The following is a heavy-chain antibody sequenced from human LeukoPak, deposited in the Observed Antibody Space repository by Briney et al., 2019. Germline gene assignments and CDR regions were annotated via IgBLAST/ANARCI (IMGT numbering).Heavy chain of an antibody. Sequence: SVKVSCKASGGTFSSYAISWVRQAPGQGLEWMGGIIPIFGTANYAQKFQGRVTITADESTSTAYMELSSLRSEDTAVYYCARVVVPAAMRAWWFDPWGQGTLVTVSS. D-gene: IGHD2-2*01. J-gene: IGHJ5*02. CDR1: GGTFSSYA. CDR2: IIPIFGTA. V-gene: IGHV1-69*13. CDR3: ARVVVPAAMRAWWFDP.